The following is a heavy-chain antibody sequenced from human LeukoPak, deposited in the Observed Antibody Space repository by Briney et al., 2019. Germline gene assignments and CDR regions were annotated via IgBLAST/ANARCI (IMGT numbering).Heavy chain of an antibody. Sequence: GASLRLSCAASGFTVSSNYMSWVRQAPGKGLEWVSIIYSDGSTSYADSVKGRFTISRDNFKNTLYLQINSLRAEDTAVFYCARVDSTWDYVDYWGQGTLVTVSS. CDR3: ARVDSTWDYVDY. CDR2: IYSDGST. V-gene: IGHV3-66*01. CDR1: GFTVSSNY. J-gene: IGHJ4*02. D-gene: IGHD6-13*01.